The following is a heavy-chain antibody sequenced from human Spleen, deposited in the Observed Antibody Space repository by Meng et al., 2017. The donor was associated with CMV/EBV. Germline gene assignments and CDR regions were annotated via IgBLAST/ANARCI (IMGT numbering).Heavy chain of an antibody. CDR1: GYTLSTIA. Sequence: SGYTLSTIALHWVRQAPGKVLDWVAVISSDGNSKYYTGSVKGRFTISRDDSKHTLYLQMNSLRTGDTAVYYCARDRFKTSGTFFDSWGQGTLVTVSS. J-gene: IGHJ4*02. D-gene: IGHD1-14*01. CDR3: ARDRFKTSGTFFDS. CDR2: ISSDGNSK. V-gene: IGHV3-30*04.